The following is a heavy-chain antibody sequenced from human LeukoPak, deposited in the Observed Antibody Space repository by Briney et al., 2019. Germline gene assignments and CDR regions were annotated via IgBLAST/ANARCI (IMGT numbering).Heavy chain of an antibody. V-gene: IGHV4-39*01. CDR1: GGSISSRSYY. Sequence: AETLSLTCTVSGGSISSRSYYWGWIRQPPGEGLEWIVCVYYGGSTYYNPSLKSRVTIFVDTSKNQFSLKMTSVTAADTAVYYCARLPDCSGSGTGLFDYWGQGTLVTVSS. D-gene: IGHD3-10*01. CDR2: VYYGGST. CDR3: ARLPDCSGSGTGLFDY. J-gene: IGHJ4*02.